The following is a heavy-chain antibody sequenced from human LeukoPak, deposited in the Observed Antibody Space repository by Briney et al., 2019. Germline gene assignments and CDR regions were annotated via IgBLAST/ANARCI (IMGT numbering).Heavy chain of an antibody. V-gene: IGHV4-39*01. CDR2: IYYSGST. D-gene: IGHD6-13*01. CDR3: ARLSSPRYYYYYYGMDV. Sequence: SETLSLTCTVSGGSISSSSYYWGWIRQPPGKGLEWIGSIYYSGSTYYNPSLKSRVTISVDTSKNQFSLKLSSVTAADTAVYYCARLSSPRYYYYYYGMDVWGQGTTVTVSS. J-gene: IGHJ6*02. CDR1: GGSISSSSYY.